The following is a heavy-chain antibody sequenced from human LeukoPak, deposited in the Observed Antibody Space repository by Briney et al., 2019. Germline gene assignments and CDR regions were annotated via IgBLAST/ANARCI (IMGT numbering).Heavy chain of an antibody. CDR1: GGSISSGDYY. CDR2: IYTSGST. CDR3: ARDPSGYSGYGDY. Sequence: SETLSLTCTVSGGSISSGDYYWSWIRQPPGKGLEWIGCIYTSGSTNYNPSLKSRVTMSVDTSKNQFSLKLSSVTAADTAVYYCARDPSGYSGYGDYWGQGTLVTVSS. J-gene: IGHJ4*02. V-gene: IGHV4-61*08. D-gene: IGHD5-12*01.